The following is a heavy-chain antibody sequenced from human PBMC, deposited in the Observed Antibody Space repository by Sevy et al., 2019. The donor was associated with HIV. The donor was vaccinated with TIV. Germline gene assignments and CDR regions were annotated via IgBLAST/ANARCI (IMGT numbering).Heavy chain of an antibody. CDR2: ISYDGSNK. J-gene: IGHJ4*02. CDR3: ARDPTQPPVYNWNYNYFDY. V-gene: IGHV3-30-3*01. CDR1: VFTFSSYA. D-gene: IGHD1-7*01. Sequence: GGSLRLSCAASVFTFSSYAMHWVRQAPGKGLEWVAVISYDGSNKYYADSVKGRFTISRDNSKNTLYLQMNSLRAEDTAVYYCARDPTQPPVYNWNYNYFDYWGQGTLVTVSS.